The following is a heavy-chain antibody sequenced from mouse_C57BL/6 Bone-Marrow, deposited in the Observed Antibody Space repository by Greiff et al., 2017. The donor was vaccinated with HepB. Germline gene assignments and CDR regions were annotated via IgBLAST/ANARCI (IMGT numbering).Heavy chain of an antibody. J-gene: IGHJ3*01. Sequence: VQLQQSGPELVKPGASVKISCKASGYAFSSSWMNWVKQRPGKGLEWIGRIYPGDGDTNYNGKFKGKATLTADKSYSTAYMQLSSLTSEDSEVYFCASPIYSPFAYWGQGTLVTVSA. CDR3: ASPIYSPFAY. D-gene: IGHD2-1*01. V-gene: IGHV1-82*01. CDR2: IYPGDGDT. CDR1: GYAFSSSW.